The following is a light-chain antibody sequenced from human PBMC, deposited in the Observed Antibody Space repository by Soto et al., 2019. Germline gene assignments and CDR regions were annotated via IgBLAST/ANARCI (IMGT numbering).Light chain of an antibody. V-gene: IGKV1-5*03. J-gene: IGKJ1*01. CDR3: QQYNSYPWT. CDR1: QSISNW. Sequence: DIPMTQSPSTLSASVGDRVTITCRASQSISNWLAWYQQKPGKAPKLLIYKASSLESGVPSRFSGNGSGTEFTLTISSLQPDDFATYYCQQYNSYPWTFGQGTKGEIK. CDR2: KAS.